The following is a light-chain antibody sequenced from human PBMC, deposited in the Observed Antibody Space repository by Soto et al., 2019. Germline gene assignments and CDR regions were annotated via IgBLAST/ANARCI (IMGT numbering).Light chain of an antibody. CDR1: GGDFGSSTY. CDR2: EVN. Sequence: QSVLIQPASVSGSPGQSLIISCTGTGGDFGSSTYVSWYQQHSDKAPKVVIYEVNKRPSGVSSRFSGAKSGSTASLTISGLQGDDEATYFCSSYTTTNSGVFGGGTKVTVL. CDR3: SSYTTTNSGV. V-gene: IGLV2-14*01. J-gene: IGLJ3*02.